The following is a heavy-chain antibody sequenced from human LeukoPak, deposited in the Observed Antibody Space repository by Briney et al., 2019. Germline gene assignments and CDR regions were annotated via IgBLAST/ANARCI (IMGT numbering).Heavy chain of an antibody. V-gene: IGHV3-30-3*01. CDR3: ASSGFFYDYGSPAGGPSYYFDY. D-gene: IGHD3-16*01. CDR2: ISYDGSNK. J-gene: IGHJ4*02. CDR1: GFTFSSYA. Sequence: GRSLRLSCAASGFTFSSYAMHWVRQAPGKGLEWVAVISYDGSNKYYADSVKGRFTISRDNSKNTLYLQMNSLRAEDTAVYYCASSGFFYDYGSPAGGPSYYFDYWGQGTLVTVSS.